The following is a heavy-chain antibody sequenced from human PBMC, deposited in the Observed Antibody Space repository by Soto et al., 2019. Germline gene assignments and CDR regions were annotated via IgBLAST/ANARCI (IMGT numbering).Heavy chain of an antibody. CDR1: GGSISSGGYY. D-gene: IGHD4-17*01. CDR3: ARGNGIYDYGDYFFDY. CDR2: IYYSGST. Sequence: ASETLSLTCTVSGGSISSGGYYWSWIRQHPGKGLEWIGYIYYSGSTYYNPSLKSRVTISVDTSKNQFSLKLSSVTAADTAVYYCARGNGIYDYGDYFFDYWGQGTLVTVSS. J-gene: IGHJ4*02. V-gene: IGHV4-31*03.